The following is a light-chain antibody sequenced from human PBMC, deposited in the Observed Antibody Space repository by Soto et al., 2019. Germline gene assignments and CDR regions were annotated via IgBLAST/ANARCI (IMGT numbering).Light chain of an antibody. CDR3: QQYNSFWT. Sequence: DIQMTQSPSTLSASVGDRVTITCRASQSISSLLAWYQQKPGKAPRLLIYDASYLERGVPSRFSGSGSGTEFTLTISALQPDDLATYYCQQYNSFWTFGQGTKVEI. V-gene: IGKV1-5*01. CDR2: DAS. CDR1: QSISSL. J-gene: IGKJ1*01.